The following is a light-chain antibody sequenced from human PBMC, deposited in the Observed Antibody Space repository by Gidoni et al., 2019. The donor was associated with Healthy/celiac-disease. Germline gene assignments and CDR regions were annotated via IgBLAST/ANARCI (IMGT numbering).Light chain of an antibody. CDR1: SSNIGSNY. J-gene: IGLJ2*01. CDR2: SNN. CDR3: AAWDDSLSGQV. Sequence: QSVLTQPPSASGTPGQRVTISCSGSSSNIGSNYVYWYQQLPGTAPKLLIYSNNQRPSGVPVRFSGSKSGTSASLAISGLRSEDEADYYCAAWDDSLSGQVFGGGTKLTVL. V-gene: IGLV1-47*02.